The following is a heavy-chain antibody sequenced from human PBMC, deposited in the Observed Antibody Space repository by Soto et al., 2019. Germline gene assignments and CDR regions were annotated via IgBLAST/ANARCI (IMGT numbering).Heavy chain of an antibody. CDR1: GFNFTSYA. V-gene: IGHV3-30-3*01. Sequence: QVQLVESGGGVVQPGRSLRLSCAASGFNFTSYAMHWVRQAPGKGLEWVAVISYDGSDKYYADSAKGRFTISRDNSKNTVYLQMNSLRTDDTAVYYCARGGIVVGWGQGTLVTVSS. J-gene: IGHJ4*02. CDR2: ISYDGSDK. CDR3: ARGGIVVG. D-gene: IGHD3-22*01.